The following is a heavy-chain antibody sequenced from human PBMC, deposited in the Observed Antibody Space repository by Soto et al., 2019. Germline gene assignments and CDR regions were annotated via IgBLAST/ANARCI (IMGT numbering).Heavy chain of an antibody. CDR3: AKVVAYYFDY. CDR1: GSTFSSYA. D-gene: IGHD2-15*01. J-gene: IGHJ4*02. V-gene: IGHV3-23*01. CDR2: ISGSGGST. Sequence: PGGSLRLSCAASGSTFSSYAMSWVRQAPGTGLEWVSAISGSGGSTYYADSVKGRFTISRDNSKNTLYLQMNSLRAEDTAVYYCAKVVAYYFDYWGQGTLVTVSS.